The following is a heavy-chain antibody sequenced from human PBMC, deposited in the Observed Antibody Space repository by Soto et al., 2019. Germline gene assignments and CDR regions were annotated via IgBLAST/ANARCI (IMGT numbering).Heavy chain of an antibody. D-gene: IGHD2-15*01. J-gene: IGHJ4*02. CDR3: AREGVALDY. CDR1: GFTFSSYG. V-gene: IGHV3-33*01. Sequence: GGSLRLSGASSGFTFSSYGMHWVRQAPGKGLEWVAVIWYDGSNKYYADSVKGRFTISRDNSKNTLYLQMNSLRAEDTAVYYCAREGVALDYWGQGTLVTVSS. CDR2: IWYDGSNK.